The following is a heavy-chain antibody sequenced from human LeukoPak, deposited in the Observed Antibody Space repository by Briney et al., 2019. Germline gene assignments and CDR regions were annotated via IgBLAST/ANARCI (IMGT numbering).Heavy chain of an antibody. J-gene: IGHJ5*02. CDR2: INPNSGGT. CDR3: ARDPQYCSGGSCYPNWFDP. D-gene: IGHD2-15*01. Sequence: ASVKVSCKASGYTFTTYNINWVRQAPGQGLEWMGWINPNSGGTNYAQKFQGRVTMTRDTSISTAYMELSRLRSDDTAVYYCARDPQYCSGGSCYPNWFDPWGQGTLVTVSS. V-gene: IGHV1-2*02. CDR1: GYTFTTYN.